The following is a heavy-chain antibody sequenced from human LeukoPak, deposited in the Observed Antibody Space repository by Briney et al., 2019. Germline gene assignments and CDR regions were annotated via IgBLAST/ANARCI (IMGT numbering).Heavy chain of an antibody. Sequence: ASVKVSCKASGYTFTGYYMHWVRQAPGQGVEWMGRINPNSGGTNYAQKFQGRVTMTRDTSISTAYMELSRLRSDDTAVYYCARDWYDSSGYIALGYWGQGTLVTVSS. CDR1: GYTFTGYY. CDR2: INPNSGGT. CDR3: ARDWYDSSGYIALGY. D-gene: IGHD3-22*01. J-gene: IGHJ4*02. V-gene: IGHV1-2*06.